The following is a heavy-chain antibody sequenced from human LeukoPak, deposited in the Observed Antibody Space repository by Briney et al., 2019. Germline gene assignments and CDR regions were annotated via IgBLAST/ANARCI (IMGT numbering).Heavy chain of an antibody. D-gene: IGHD2-2*01. V-gene: IGHV1-3*01. CDR1: GYTFTSYA. CDR2: ISAGDGNT. Sequence: ASVKVSCKASGYTFTSYAMHWVRQAPGQRLEWMGWISAGDGNTKYSQKFQGRVTITRDTSASTAYMELSSLRSEDTAVYYCARLVVPAAPGYYYGMDVWGKGTTVTVSS. J-gene: IGHJ6*04. CDR3: ARLVVPAAPGYYYGMDV.